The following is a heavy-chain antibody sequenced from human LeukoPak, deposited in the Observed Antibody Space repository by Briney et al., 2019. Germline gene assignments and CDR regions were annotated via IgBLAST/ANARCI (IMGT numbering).Heavy chain of an antibody. CDR2: ITWNSGDI. CDR1: GFTFRDYG. Sequence: GRSLRLSCVGSGFTFRDYGMDWVRQPPGRGLEWVSGITWNSGDIGYADFVKGRFTISRDNAKNSLYLQMNSLRPDDTALYYCVKDRARYCSTSDCYWTFDHWGQGTPVTVSS. V-gene: IGHV3-9*01. D-gene: IGHD2-21*02. CDR3: VKDRARYCSTSDCYWTFDH. J-gene: IGHJ4*02.